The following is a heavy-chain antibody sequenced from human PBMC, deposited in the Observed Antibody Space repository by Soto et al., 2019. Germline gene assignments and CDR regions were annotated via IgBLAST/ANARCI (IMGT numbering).Heavy chain of an antibody. CDR3: ARVQNESYGDFLLYLFDY. CDR2: IYYSGST. V-gene: IGHV4-59*01. D-gene: IGHD4-17*01. CDR1: GGSINSYY. Sequence: PSETLSLTCTVSGGSINSYYWSWIRQPPGKGLEWIGYIYYSGSTNYNPSLKSRVTISVDTSKNQFSLKLSSVTAADTAVYYCARVQNESYGDFLLYLFDYWGQGTLVTVSS. J-gene: IGHJ4*02.